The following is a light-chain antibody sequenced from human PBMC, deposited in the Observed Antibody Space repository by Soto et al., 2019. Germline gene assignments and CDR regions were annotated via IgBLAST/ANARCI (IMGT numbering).Light chain of an antibody. Sequence: QSALTQPPSASGSPGQTVAISCTGTSSDVGAYNYVSWYQQHPGKAPKLMIYDVIERPSGVPARFSGSKSGNTASLTVSGLQREDEADYYCCSYTTSSTYVFGTGTKVTVL. CDR3: CSYTTSSTYV. J-gene: IGLJ1*01. CDR1: SSDVGAYNY. V-gene: IGLV2-8*01. CDR2: DVI.